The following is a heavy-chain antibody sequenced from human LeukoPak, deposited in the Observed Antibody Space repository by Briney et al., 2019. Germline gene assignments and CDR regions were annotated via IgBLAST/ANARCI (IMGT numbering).Heavy chain of an antibody. CDR3: AKVSGGGLYYDGMDV. J-gene: IGHJ6*02. CDR2: ISGSGGST. Sequence: PGGSLRLSCAASGFTFSSYAMSWVRQAPGKGLEWVSSISGSGGSTHYADSVKGRFTISRDNSKNTLYLQMNSLRAEDTAVYYCAKVSGGGLYYDGMDVWGQGTTVTVSS. CDR1: GFTFSSYA. V-gene: IGHV3-23*01. D-gene: IGHD1-14*01.